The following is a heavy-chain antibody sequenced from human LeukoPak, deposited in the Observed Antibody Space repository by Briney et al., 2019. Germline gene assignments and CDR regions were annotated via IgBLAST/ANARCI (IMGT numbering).Heavy chain of an antibody. V-gene: IGHV2-70*11. J-gene: IGHJ4*02. CDR2: IDWDGDK. Sequence: ESGPTLVNPTQTLTLICTFSGFSLSTSGMCVSWIRQPPGKALEWLARIDWDGDKYYNTSLKTRLTISKDTSKNQVVLTMTNMDPVDTATYYCARIRGSRYYFDYWGQGTLVTVSS. CDR1: GFSLSTSGMC. CDR3: ARIRGSRYYFDY. D-gene: IGHD6-13*01.